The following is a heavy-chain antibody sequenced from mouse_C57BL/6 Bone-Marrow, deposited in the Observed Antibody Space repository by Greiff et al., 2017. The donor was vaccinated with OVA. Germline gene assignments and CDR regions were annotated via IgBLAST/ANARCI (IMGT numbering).Heavy chain of an antibody. J-gene: IGHJ1*03. CDR1: GYTFTSYW. V-gene: IGHV1-64*01. CDR2: IHPNSGST. CDR3: ANDGYYLYWYFDV. D-gene: IGHD2-3*01. Sequence: QVQLQQPGAELVKPGASVKLSCKASGYTFTSYWMHWVKQRPGQGLEWIGMIHPNSGSTNYNEKFKSKATLTVDKSSSTAYMQLSSLTSEDSAVYYCANDGYYLYWYFDVWGTGTTVTVSS.